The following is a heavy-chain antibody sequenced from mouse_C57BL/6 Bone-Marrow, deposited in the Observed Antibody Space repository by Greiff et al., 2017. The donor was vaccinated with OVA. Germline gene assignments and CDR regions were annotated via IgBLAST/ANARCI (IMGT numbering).Heavy chain of an antibody. J-gene: IGHJ1*03. Sequence: EVKLVESGPVLVKPGASVKMSCKASGYTFTDYYMNWVKQSHGKSLEWIGVINPYNGGTSYNQKFKGKATLTVDKSSSTAYMELNSLTSEDSAVYYCARDGYYHYWYFDVWGTGTTVTVSS. V-gene: IGHV1-19*01. CDR2: INPYNGGT. CDR3: ARDGYYHYWYFDV. CDR1: GYTFTDYY. D-gene: IGHD2-3*01.